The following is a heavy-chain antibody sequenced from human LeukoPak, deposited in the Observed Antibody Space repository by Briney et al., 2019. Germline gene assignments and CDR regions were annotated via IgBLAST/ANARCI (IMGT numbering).Heavy chain of an antibody. V-gene: IGHV3-53*01. D-gene: IGHD3/OR15-3a*01. CDR1: GFSVSSNY. Sequence: GGSLRLSCAASGFSVSSNYMSWVRQVPGKGLEWVSVICSGGITHYADSVKGRFTISRDNSKNTLYLQMNGLRAEDTAVYYCARIHWTGYYLSHLDYWGQGTLVTVSS. J-gene: IGHJ4*02. CDR3: ARIHWTGYYLSHLDY. CDR2: ICSGGIT.